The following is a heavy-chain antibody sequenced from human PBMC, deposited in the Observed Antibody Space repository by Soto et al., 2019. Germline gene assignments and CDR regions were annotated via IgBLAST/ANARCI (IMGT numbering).Heavy chain of an antibody. CDR2: IIPIFGTA. V-gene: IGHV1-69*01. J-gene: IGHJ6*02. Sequence: QVQLVQSGAAVKKPGSSVKVSCKASGGTFSSYAISWVRQAPGQGLEWMGGIIPIFGTANYAQKFQGRVTITADESTSTAYMELSSLRSEDTAVYYCARLALAVAGTDYGMDVWGQGTKVTVSS. CDR1: GGTFSSYA. CDR3: ARLALAVAGTDYGMDV. D-gene: IGHD6-19*01.